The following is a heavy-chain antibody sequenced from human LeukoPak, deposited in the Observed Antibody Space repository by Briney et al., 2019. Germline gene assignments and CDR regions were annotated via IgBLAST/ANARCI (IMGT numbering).Heavy chain of an antibody. V-gene: IGHV3-30*02. J-gene: IGHJ4*02. CDR3: AKDHYYGSGRLGYYFDY. CDR2: IRYDGSNK. D-gene: IGHD3-10*01. CDR1: GFTFSSYG. Sequence: PGGSLRLSCAASGFTFSSYGMHWVRQAPGKGLEWVAFIRYDGSNKYYADSVKGRFTISRDNSKNTLYLQMNSLRAEDTAVYYCAKDHYYGSGRLGYYFDYWGQGTLVTVSS.